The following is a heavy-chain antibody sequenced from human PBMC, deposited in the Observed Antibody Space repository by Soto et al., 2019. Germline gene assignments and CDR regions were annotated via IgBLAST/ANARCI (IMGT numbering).Heavy chain of an antibody. V-gene: IGHV3-23*01. CDR3: AKDVPRFVDILTGYYPPFDY. J-gene: IGHJ4*02. CDR1: GFTFSSYA. Sequence: EVQLLESGGGLVQPGGSLRLSCAASGFTFSSYAMSWVRQAPGKGLEWVSAISGSGGSTYYADSVKGRFTISRDNSKNTRYLPMNSMRAEDTAVYYCAKDVPRFVDILTGYYPPFDYWGQGTLVTVSS. CDR2: ISGSGGST. D-gene: IGHD3-9*01.